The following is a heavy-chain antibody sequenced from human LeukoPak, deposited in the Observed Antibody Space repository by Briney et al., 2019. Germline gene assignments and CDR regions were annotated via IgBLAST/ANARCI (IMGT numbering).Heavy chain of an antibody. D-gene: IGHD6-19*01. Sequence: SETLSLTCAVYGGSFSAYYWSWIRRPPGKGLEWIGQINHSGSTNYNPSLKSRVTISVDTSKNQFSLKLNSVTAADTAVYYCATSIAVARNAFDIWGQGTMVTVSS. CDR2: INHSGST. V-gene: IGHV4-34*01. CDR3: ATSIAVARNAFDI. J-gene: IGHJ3*02. CDR1: GGSFSAYY.